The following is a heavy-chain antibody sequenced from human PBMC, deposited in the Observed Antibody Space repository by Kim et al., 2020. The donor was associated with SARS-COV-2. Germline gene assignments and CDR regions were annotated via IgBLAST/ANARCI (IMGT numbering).Heavy chain of an antibody. CDR3: ARGTVRDSVTNHYYDLDA. Sequence: KGRFTISRDNSKNSLYLQMNSLRAEDTAVYYCARGTVRDSVTNHYYDLDAWGKGTTVTVSS. D-gene: IGHD3-22*01. J-gene: IGHJ6*03. V-gene: IGHV3-30*01.